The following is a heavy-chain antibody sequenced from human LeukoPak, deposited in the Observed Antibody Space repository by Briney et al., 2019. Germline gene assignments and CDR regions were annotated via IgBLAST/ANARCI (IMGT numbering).Heavy chain of an antibody. CDR3: ARDTRPRFGIDY. D-gene: IGHD3-16*01. J-gene: IGHJ4*02. CDR1: GGSFSGYY. Sequence: SETLSLTCAVYGGSFSGYYWSWIRQPPGKGLEWIGEINHSGSTNYNPSLKSRVTISVDTSKNQFSLKLSSVTAADTAVYYCARDTRPRFGIDYWGQGTLVTVSS. CDR2: INHSGST. V-gene: IGHV4-34*01.